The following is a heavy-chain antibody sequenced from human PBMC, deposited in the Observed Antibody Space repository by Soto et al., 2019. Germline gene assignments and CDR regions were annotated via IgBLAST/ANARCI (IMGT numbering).Heavy chain of an antibody. J-gene: IGHJ3*02. Sequence: PSETLSLTCTVSGGSISSYYWSWIRQPPGKGLEWIGYIYYSGSTNYNPSLKSRVTISVDTSKNQFSLKLSSVTAADTAVYYCARVVLAAFDIWGQGTMVTVSS. CDR1: GGSISSYY. D-gene: IGHD3-3*02. CDR3: ARVVLAAFDI. CDR2: IYYSGST. V-gene: IGHV4-59*01.